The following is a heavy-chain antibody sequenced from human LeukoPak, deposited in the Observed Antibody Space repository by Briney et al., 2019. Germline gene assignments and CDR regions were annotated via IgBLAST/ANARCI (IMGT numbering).Heavy chain of an antibody. CDR2: ISSSSSYI. J-gene: IGHJ2*01. CDR3: ARGGSRDLGDHYAYFDL. V-gene: IGHV3-21*01. Sequence: GGSLRLSCAASGFTFSSYSMNWVRQAPGKGLEWGSSISSSSSYIYYADSVKGRFTISRDNAKNSLYLQMNSLRAEDTAVYYCARGGSRDLGDHYAYFDLWGRGTLVTVSS. D-gene: IGHD3-16*01. CDR1: GFTFSSYS.